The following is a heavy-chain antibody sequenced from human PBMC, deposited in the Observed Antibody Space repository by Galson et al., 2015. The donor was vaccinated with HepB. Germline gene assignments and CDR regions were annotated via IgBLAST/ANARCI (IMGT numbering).Heavy chain of an antibody. V-gene: IGHV4-34*01. Sequence: ETLSLTCAVYGGSFSGYYWSWIRQPPGKELEWVGEINHSGSTNYNPSLKSRVTISVDTSKNQFSLKLSSVTAADTAVYYCARGRGYCSSTSCYGNWFDPWGQGTLVTVSS. D-gene: IGHD2-2*01. CDR1: GGSFSGYY. J-gene: IGHJ5*02. CDR3: ARGRGYCSSTSCYGNWFDP. CDR2: INHSGST.